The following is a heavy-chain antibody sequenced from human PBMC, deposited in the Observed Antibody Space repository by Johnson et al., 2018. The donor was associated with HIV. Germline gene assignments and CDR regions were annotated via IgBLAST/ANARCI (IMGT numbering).Heavy chain of an antibody. V-gene: IGHV3-30*04. CDR1: GFTFSSYA. CDR2: ISYYGSDK. D-gene: IGHD6-19*01. Sequence: QLVESGGGVVRPGGSLRLSCAASGFTFSSYAMHWVRQAPGKGLEWVAVISYYGSDKYYADSVKGRFHISRDNSKNTLYLKMNSLRTEDTAVYYCAKVQSGWYVGADAFDIWGQGTMVTVSS. CDR3: AKVQSGWYVGADAFDI. J-gene: IGHJ3*02.